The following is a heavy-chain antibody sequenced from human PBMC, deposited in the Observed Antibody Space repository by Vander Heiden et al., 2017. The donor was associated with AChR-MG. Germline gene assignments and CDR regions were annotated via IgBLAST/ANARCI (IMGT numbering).Heavy chain of an antibody. Sequence: QVQLVESGGGVVQPGRSLRLSCVASGFPFSNYGLHWVRQAPGKGLEWVAVISYDGSNKYYADSVKGRFTISRDNSKNTLYLQMNSLRAEDTAVYYCAKGGGSDVDSSDYYAIEYWGQGTLVTVSS. V-gene: IGHV3-30*18. D-gene: IGHD3-22*01. CDR3: AKGGGSDVDSSDYYAIEY. J-gene: IGHJ4*02. CDR2: ISYDGSNK. CDR1: GFPFSNYG.